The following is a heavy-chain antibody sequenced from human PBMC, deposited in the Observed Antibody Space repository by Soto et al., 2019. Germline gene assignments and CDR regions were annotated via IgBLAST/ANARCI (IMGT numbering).Heavy chain of an antibody. CDR2: FDPEDGET. J-gene: IGHJ6*02. Sequence: ASVKVSCKVSGYTLTELSMHWVRQAPGKGLEWMGGFDPEDGETIYAQKFQGRVTMTEDTSTDTAYMELSSLRSEDTAVYYCATDEGIVGATGGMDVRGQGTTVTVSS. CDR1: GYTLTELS. D-gene: IGHD1-26*01. V-gene: IGHV1-24*01. CDR3: ATDEGIVGATGGMDV.